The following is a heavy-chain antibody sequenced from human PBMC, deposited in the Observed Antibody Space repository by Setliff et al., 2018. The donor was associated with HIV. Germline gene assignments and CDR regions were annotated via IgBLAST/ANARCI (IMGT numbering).Heavy chain of an antibody. D-gene: IGHD2-2*01. CDR1: GGSMNANH. V-gene: IGHV4-59*08. CDR2: IHVSGST. CDR3: ARTKDCSSSSCPGTHHYYYMDV. Sequence: ETLSLTCTVSGGSMNANHWSWIRQSPGKGPEWIAYIHVSGSTYFNPSLSSRVTISIDTSNNQFSLKLSSVTAADTAVYYCARTKDCSSSSCPGTHHYYYMDVWGKGTTVTVSS. J-gene: IGHJ6*03.